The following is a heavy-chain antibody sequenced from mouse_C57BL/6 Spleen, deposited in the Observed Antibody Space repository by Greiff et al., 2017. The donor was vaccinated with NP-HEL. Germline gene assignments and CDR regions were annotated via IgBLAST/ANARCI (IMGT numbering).Heavy chain of an antibody. Sequence: LVESGPELVKPGASVKISCKASGYAFSSSWMNWVKQRPGKGLEWIGRIYPGDGDTNYNGKFKGKATLTADKSSSTAYMQLSSLTSEDSAVYFCARFREYYFDYWGQGTTLTVSS. V-gene: IGHV1-82*01. CDR3: ARFREYYFDY. CDR2: IYPGDGDT. CDR1: GYAFSSSW. D-gene: IGHD3-1*01. J-gene: IGHJ2*01.